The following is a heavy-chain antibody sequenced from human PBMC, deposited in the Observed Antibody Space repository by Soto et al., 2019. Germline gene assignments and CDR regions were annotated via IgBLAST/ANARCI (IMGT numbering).Heavy chain of an antibody. CDR3: AREGATHAQTGVYYFDY. J-gene: IGHJ4*02. CDR1: GGSISSGDYY. CDR2: IYYSGST. V-gene: IGHV4-30-4*01. Sequence: QVQLQESGPGLVKPSQTLSLTGTVSGGSISSGDYYWSWIRQPPGKGLEWIGYIYYSGSTYYNPSLKSRVTISVDTSKNQFSLKLSSVTAADTAVYYCAREGATHAQTGVYYFDYWGQGTLVTVSS. D-gene: IGHD2-8*01.